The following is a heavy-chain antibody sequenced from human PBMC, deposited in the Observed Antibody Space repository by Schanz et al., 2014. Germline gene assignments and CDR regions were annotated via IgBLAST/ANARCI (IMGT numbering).Heavy chain of an antibody. V-gene: IGHV3-74*02. CDR1: GFTFSSHW. Sequence: EVQLMESGGGLVKPGGSLRLSCAASGFTFSSHWMHWVRQVPGKGLVWVSRIKSDGSSTSYADSVKGRFTISRDNAKNTLYLQMNSLRAEDTAVYYCARPALWCGDNCFDPWGQGTLVTVSS. D-gene: IGHD3-10*01. CDR3: ARPALWCGDNCFDP. J-gene: IGHJ5*02. CDR2: IKSDGSST.